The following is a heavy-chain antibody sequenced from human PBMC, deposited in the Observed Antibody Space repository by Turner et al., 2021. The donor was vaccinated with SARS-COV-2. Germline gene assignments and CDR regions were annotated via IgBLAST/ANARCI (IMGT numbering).Heavy chain of an antibody. CDR1: GVTVSSNY. D-gene: IGHD3-3*01. J-gene: IGHJ6*02. V-gene: IGHV3-53*02. CDR2: IYSGGST. Sequence: EVQLVETGGGLIQSGGSLRLSCAASGVTVSSNYMTWVRQAPGKGLEWVSVIYSGGSTYYADSVKGRFTISRDNSKDTLYLQMNSLRAEDTAVDYCARDRVDYGMVVWGQGPKVTVSS. CDR3: ARDRVDYGMVV.